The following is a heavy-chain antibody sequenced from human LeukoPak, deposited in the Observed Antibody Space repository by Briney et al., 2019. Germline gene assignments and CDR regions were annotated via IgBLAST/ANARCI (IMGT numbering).Heavy chain of an antibody. Sequence: GASVKVSCKASGGTFSSYAISWVRQAPGQGLEWMGGIIPIFGTANYAQKFQGRVMITADESTSTAYMELSRLRSDDTAVYYCARQGYSSSWYEYYFDYWGQGTLVTVSS. CDR1: GGTFSSYA. CDR3: ARQGYSSSWYEYYFDY. CDR2: IIPIFGTA. J-gene: IGHJ4*02. V-gene: IGHV1-69*13. D-gene: IGHD6-13*01.